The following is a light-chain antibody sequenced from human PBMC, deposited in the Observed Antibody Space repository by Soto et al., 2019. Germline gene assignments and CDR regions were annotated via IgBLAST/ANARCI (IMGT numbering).Light chain of an antibody. CDR3: QQFYSTPPYT. V-gene: IGKV4-1*01. Sequence: DIVMTQSPDSLAVSLGERATINCKSSQSVLYRSDNKNYLAWYQQKPGQPPKLLIYWASTREAGVPDRFSGSGSGTDFTLTISSLRAEDVAVYYCQQFYSTPPYTFGQGTKLEIK. J-gene: IGKJ2*01. CDR2: WAS. CDR1: QSVLYRSDNKNY.